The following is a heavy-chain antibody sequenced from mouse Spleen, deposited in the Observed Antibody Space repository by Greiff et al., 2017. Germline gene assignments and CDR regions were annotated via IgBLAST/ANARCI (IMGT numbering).Heavy chain of an antibody. V-gene: IGHV1-54*01. Sequence: VKLQESGAELVRPGTSVKVSCKASGYAFTNYLIEWVKQRPGQGLEWIGVINPGSGGTNYNEKFKGKATLTADKSSSTAYMQLSSLTSDDSAVYFCAREVLGYWGQGTTLTVSS. D-gene: IGHD2-14*01. CDR2: INPGSGGT. CDR1: GYAFTNYL. J-gene: IGHJ2*01. CDR3: AREVLGY.